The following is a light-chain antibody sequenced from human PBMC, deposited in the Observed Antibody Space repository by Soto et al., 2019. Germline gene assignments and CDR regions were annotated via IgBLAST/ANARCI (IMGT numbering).Light chain of an antibody. CDR2: EAS. CDR3: QQHNSNVWT. Sequence: DIQMTQSPSTLSASVGDTVTITCRASQSVSNWLIWYQQKPGKAPRLLIYEASNLESGVPSRFSGSGSGTEFNLTISSLQPGDSATYYCQQHNSNVWTFGQGTKVDIK. V-gene: IGKV1-5*01. CDR1: QSVSNW. J-gene: IGKJ1*01.